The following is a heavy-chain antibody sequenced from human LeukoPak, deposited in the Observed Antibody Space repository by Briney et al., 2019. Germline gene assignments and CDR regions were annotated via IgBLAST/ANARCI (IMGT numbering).Heavy chain of an antibody. Sequence: GGSLRLSCAASAVTFSSYWMHWVRQAPGKGLVWVSRINPDGSSTNYADSVKGRFTISRDNVKNTLYLQMNSLRAEDTAVYYCATPGIRDQYDFDSWGQGTLATVSS. CDR3: ATPGIRDQYDFDS. J-gene: IGHJ4*02. CDR2: INPDGSST. V-gene: IGHV3-74*01. D-gene: IGHD6-13*01. CDR1: AVTFSSYW.